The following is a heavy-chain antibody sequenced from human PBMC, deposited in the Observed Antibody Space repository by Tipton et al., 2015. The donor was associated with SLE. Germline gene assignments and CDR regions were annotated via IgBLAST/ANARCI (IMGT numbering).Heavy chain of an antibody. J-gene: IGHJ5*02. D-gene: IGHD6-13*01. CDR3: ARAWDSSSWNEGGWFDP. Sequence: TLSLTCTVYGGSLSGYWWSWIRQSPGKGLEWIGEIYPTGRTDYNPSLMSRVTISVDTSQNQFSLKLSSVTAADTAVYYCARAWDSSSWNEGGWFDPWGQGTLVTVSS. V-gene: IGHV4-34*01. CDR1: GGSLSGYW. CDR2: IYPTGRT.